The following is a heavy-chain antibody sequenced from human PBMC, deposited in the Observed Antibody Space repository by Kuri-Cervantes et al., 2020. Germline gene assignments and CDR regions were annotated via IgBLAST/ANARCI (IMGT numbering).Heavy chain of an antibody. V-gene: IGHV1-46*01. CDR3: AKGFESWYPSWFDP. J-gene: IGHJ5*02. Sequence: ASVKVSCKAFGYTFTNYYMHWVRQAPGQGLEWMGIINPSGGSTSYAQKFQGRVTMTRDTSTSTVYMDLSSLRSEDTAVYYCAKGFESWYPSWFDPWGQGTLVTVSS. CDR1: GYTFTNYY. D-gene: IGHD2-15*01. CDR2: INPSGGST.